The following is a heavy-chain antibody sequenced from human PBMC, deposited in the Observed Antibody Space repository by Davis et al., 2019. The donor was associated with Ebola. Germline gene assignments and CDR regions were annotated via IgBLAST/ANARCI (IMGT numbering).Heavy chain of an antibody. CDR2: ITGRGGSS. CDR3: AKSGLSFGVVKYHYGMDV. Sequence: GESLKISCSASGFTFSNYAMSWVRQAPGKGLEWVSTITGRGGSSFYADSVKGRFTISRDNSKKTLYLQMNSLRAEDTAVYYCAKSGLSFGVVKYHYGMDVWGKGTTVTVSS. D-gene: IGHD3-3*01. V-gene: IGHV3-23*01. J-gene: IGHJ6*04. CDR1: GFTFSNYA.